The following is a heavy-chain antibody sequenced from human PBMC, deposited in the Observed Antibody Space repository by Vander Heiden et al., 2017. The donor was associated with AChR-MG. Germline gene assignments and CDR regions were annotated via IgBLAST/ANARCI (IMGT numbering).Heavy chain of an antibody. CDR2: IKQDGSEK. J-gene: IGHJ6*02. V-gene: IGHV3-7*01. D-gene: IGHD3-3*01. CDR1: GFTFSSYW. CDR3: AREGWSGPHPYYYYGMDV. Sequence: EVQLEESGGGLVQPGGSLTLSCAAPGFTFSSYWMSWVRQAPGKGLEWVANIKQDGSEKYYVDSVKGRFTISRDNAKNSLYLQMKSLRAEDTAVYYCAREGWSGPHPYYYYGMDVWGQGTTVTVSS.